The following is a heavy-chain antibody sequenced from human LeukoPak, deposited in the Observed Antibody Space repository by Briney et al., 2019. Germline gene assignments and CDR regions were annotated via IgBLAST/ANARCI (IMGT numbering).Heavy chain of an antibody. CDR3: ARDYPHQRFDI. J-gene: IGHJ4*02. CDR1: GYVIASHW. D-gene: IGHD2-2*01. V-gene: IGHV1-2*02. Sequence: GASVKVSCRASGYVIASHWVHWFRQAPGQGLEWVGFIKPDSGQTGLTQSLQGRVTLTRDTSISTVYMELNGLTSDDTAVYFCARDYPHQRFDIWGQGTLVTVSS. CDR2: IKPDSGQT.